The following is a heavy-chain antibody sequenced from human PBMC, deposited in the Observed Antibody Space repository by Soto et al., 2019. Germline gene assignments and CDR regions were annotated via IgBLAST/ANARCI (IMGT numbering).Heavy chain of an antibody. CDR2: ISPIFGTA. CDR1: GGTFSSYA. J-gene: IGHJ4*02. CDR3: ARASPTHSGLYY. Sequence: QGQLVQSGAEVKKPGSSVKVSCNASGGTFSSYAISWVRQAPGQGLEWMGGISPIFGTANYAQKFQGRVTITADEPTSTAYIELSSLRSEDTAVYYCARASPTHSGLYYWGQGTLVTFSS. V-gene: IGHV1-69*01. D-gene: IGHD3-22*01.